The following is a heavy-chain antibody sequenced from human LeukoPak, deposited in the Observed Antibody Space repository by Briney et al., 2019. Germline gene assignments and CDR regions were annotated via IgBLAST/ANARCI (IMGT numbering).Heavy chain of an antibody. CDR3: AKDYGPKQLVFFDS. CDR1: GFTFSIHG. Sequence: PGGSLRLSCAASGFTFSIHGMSWVRHAPGKELEWVSGISENGGTTFYADSVKGRFTITRDNSKNTLYVQMNSLRGEDTAVYYCAKDYGPKQLVFFDSWGQGTLVTVSS. D-gene: IGHD6-13*01. V-gene: IGHV3-23*01. CDR2: ISENGGTT. J-gene: IGHJ4*02.